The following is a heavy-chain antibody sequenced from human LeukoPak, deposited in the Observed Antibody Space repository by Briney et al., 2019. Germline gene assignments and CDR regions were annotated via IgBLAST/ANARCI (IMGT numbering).Heavy chain of an antibody. CDR3: ARDRPWAQPVVPFDY. CDR2: ISYDGSDK. Sequence: GGSLRLSCAASGFTFGNYAMHWVRQAPGKGLEWVAVISYDGSDKYYADSVKGRFTISRDNSKNTLYLQMNSLRAEDTAVYYCARDRPWAQPVVPFDYWGQGTLVTVSS. J-gene: IGHJ4*02. V-gene: IGHV3-30*04. CDR1: GFTFGNYA. D-gene: IGHD2-15*01.